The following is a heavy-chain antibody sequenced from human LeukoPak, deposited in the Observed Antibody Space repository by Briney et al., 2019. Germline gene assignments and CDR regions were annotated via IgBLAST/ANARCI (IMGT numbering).Heavy chain of an antibody. V-gene: IGHV3-30*18. CDR1: GFTFSSYG. D-gene: IGHD5-12*01. J-gene: IGHJ6*02. Sequence: GRSLRLSCAASGFTFSSYGMHWVGQAPGRGLEGVAVISYVGSNKYYADSVKGRFTISRDNSKNTLYLQMNSLRAEDTAVYYCAKDGKRFVVATIQDYYYGMDVWGQGTTVTVSS. CDR3: AKDGKRFVVATIQDYYYGMDV. CDR2: ISYVGSNK.